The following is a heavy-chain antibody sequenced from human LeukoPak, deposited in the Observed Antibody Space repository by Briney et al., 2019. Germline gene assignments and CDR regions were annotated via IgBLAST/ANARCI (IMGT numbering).Heavy chain of an antibody. V-gene: IGHV3-23*01. D-gene: IGHD3-10*01. Sequence: GGSLRLSCAASGFTFSTYAVNWVRQAPGKGLEWVSTISGSGDSTYYADSVKGRFTISRDNSKDTLYLQMNSLRAEDTALYYCAKPTGYGSGSYYRPDAFDIWGQGTMVTVSS. CDR2: ISGSGDST. CDR3: AKPTGYGSGSYYRPDAFDI. J-gene: IGHJ3*02. CDR1: GFTFSTYA.